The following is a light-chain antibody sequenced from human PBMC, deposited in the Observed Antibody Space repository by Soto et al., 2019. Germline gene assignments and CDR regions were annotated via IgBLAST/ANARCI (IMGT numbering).Light chain of an antibody. V-gene: IGKV3-11*01. Sequence: EIVLTQSPATLSLSPGERATLSCRASQSVSSYLAWYQQKPGQAPRLLIYDASNRATGIPGRFSGSGSGTDFTLTISSLDPEDFAVYYCQQRSKWPWTFGQGTKVEIK. CDR2: DAS. CDR3: QQRSKWPWT. J-gene: IGKJ1*01. CDR1: QSVSSY.